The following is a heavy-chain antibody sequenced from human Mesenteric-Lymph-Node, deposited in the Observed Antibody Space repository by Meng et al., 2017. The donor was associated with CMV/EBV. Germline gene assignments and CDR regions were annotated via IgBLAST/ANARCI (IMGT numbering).Heavy chain of an antibody. CDR3: ARDHCSSTSCHLGDVGNWFDP. CDR1: GFTFNDYA. CDR2: INSDESST. D-gene: IGHD2-2*01. Sequence: ESLKISCAASGFTFNDYAMHWVRQAPGKGLVWVSRINSDESSTSYADSVKGRFTISRDNAKNTLYLQMNNLRAEDTAVYYCARDHCSSTSCHLGDVGNWFDPWGQGTLVTVSS. V-gene: IGHV3-74*01. J-gene: IGHJ5*02.